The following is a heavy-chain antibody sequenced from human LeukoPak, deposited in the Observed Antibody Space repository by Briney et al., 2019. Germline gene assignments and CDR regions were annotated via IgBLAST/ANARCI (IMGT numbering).Heavy chain of an antibody. J-gene: IGHJ4*02. CDR2: INHSGST. CDR3: ARGADIVVVPAGLYYFDY. D-gene: IGHD2-2*01. CDR1: GGSFSGYH. Sequence: PSETLSLTCAVYGGSFSGYHWSWIRQPPGKGLEWIGEINHSGSTNYNPSLKSRVTISVDTSKNQFSLKLSSVTAADTAVYYCARGADIVVVPAGLYYFDYWGQGTLVTVSS. V-gene: IGHV4-34*01.